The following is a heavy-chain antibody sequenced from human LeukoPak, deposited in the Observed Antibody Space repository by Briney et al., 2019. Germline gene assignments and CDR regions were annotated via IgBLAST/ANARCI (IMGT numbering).Heavy chain of an antibody. CDR3: AALGFWSGYYTDY. CDR2: IVVGSGNT. Sequence: SVKVSCEASGFTFTSSAMQWVRRARGQRLEWIGWIVVGSGNTNYAQKFQERVTITRDMSTSTAYMELSSLRSEDTAVYYCAALGFWSGYYTDYWGQGALVTVSS. CDR1: GFTFTSSA. D-gene: IGHD3-3*01. J-gene: IGHJ4*02. V-gene: IGHV1-58*02.